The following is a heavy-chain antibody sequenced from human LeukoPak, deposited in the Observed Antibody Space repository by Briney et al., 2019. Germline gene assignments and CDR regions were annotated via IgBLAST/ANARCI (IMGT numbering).Heavy chain of an antibody. D-gene: IGHD6-13*01. V-gene: IGHV4-59*11. CDR1: GGSISSHY. CDR2: IYYSGST. Sequence: PSETLSLTCTVSGGSISSHYWNWIRQPPGKGLEWIGNIYYSGSTSYNPSLKSRVTISVDTTKNQFSLKLSSVTAADTAVYYCARDVARLSAGGSAALDIWGQGTMVTVSS. J-gene: IGHJ3*02. CDR3: ARDVARLSAGGSAALDI.